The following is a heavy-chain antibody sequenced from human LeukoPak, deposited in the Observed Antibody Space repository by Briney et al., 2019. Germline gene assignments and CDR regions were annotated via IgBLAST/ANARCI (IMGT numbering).Heavy chain of an antibody. CDR1: GGSISSYY. CDR3: AGGEAIVTLDY. V-gene: IGHV4-59*01. Sequence: SETLSLTCTVSGGSISSYYWSWIRQPPGKGLEWIGYIYYSGSTNYNPSLKSRVTISVDTSKNQFSLKLSSVTAADTAVYCCAGGEAIVTLDYWGQGTLVTVSS. D-gene: IGHD3-16*02. J-gene: IGHJ4*02. CDR2: IYYSGST.